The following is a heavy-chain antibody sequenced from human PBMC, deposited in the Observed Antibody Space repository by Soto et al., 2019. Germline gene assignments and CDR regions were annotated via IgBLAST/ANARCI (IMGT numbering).Heavy chain of an antibody. CDR2: IYYSGNT. CDR1: GGSISSGDYY. D-gene: IGHD2-15*01. J-gene: IGHJ4*02. V-gene: IGHV4-30-4*01. CDR3: ARVRAVRSGPRVGHFDY. Sequence: QVQLQESGPGLVKPSQTLSLTCTVSGGSISSGDYYWSWIRQPPGKGLEWIGDIYYSGNTYYNPSLQSRVTISVDTSMSQFSLKLSSVTAADTAVYYCARVRAVRSGPRVGHFDYWGQGALVTVSS.